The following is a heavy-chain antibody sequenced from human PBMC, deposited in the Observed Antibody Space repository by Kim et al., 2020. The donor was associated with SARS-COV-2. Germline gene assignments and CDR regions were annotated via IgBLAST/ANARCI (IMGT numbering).Heavy chain of an antibody. J-gene: IGHJ4*02. CDR3: ARDYFDTSGEAPY. Sequence: GGSLRLSCAASGFTFSVYTVNWVRQAPGKGLEWVSTINSGGHEYYADSVKGRFIISRDNDQSSLYLQMNSLRAEDTAVYYCARDYFDTSGEAPYWGQGTLVTVSS. CDR1: GFTFSVYT. CDR2: INSGGHE. V-gene: IGHV3-21*06. D-gene: IGHD3-22*01.